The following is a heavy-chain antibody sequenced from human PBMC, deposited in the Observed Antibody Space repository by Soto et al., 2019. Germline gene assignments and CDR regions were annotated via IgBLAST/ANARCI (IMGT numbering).Heavy chain of an antibody. Sequence: EVQLVESGGGLVQPGGSLKLSCAASGFTFSGSAMHWVRQASGKGLEWVGRIRSKANSYATAYAASVKGRLTISRDDSKNTAYLQMNSLKTEDTAVYYCTREVVINMNWFDPWGQGTLVTVSS. CDR3: TREVVINMNWFDP. D-gene: IGHD3-22*01. CDR1: GFTFSGSA. CDR2: IRSKANSYAT. J-gene: IGHJ5*02. V-gene: IGHV3-73*01.